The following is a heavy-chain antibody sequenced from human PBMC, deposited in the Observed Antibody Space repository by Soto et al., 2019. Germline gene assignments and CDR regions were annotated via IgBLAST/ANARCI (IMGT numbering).Heavy chain of an antibody. J-gene: IGHJ6*03. CDR1: GGSISSYY. Sequence: PSETLSLTCTVSGGSISSYYWSWIRQPPGKGLEWIGYIYYSGSTNYNPSLKSRVTISVDTSKNQFSLKLSSVTAADTAVYYCARGADYDFWSGSDYYYMDVWGKGTTVTVSS. CDR3: ARGADYDFWSGSDYYYMDV. D-gene: IGHD3-3*01. V-gene: IGHV4-59*01. CDR2: IYYSGST.